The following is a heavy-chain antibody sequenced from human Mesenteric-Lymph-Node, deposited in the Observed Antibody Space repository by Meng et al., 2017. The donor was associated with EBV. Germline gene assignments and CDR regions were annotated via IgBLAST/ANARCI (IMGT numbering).Heavy chain of an antibody. CDR1: GGSFSGYY. V-gene: IGHV4-34*01. Sequence: QVHLQQWGAGLLKPSETLFLTCAVYGGSFSGYYWTWIRQSPGKGLEWIGESNQSGSTSYNPSLKSRVTISVDTSQNQFSLKLSSVTAADTAVYYCARGKTVGRSPWFDPWGQGTLVTVSS. J-gene: IGHJ5*02. CDR2: SNQSGST. CDR3: ARGKTVGRSPWFDP. D-gene: IGHD4-11*01.